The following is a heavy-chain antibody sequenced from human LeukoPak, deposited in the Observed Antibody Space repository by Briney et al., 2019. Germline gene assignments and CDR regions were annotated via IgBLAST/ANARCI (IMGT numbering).Heavy chain of an antibody. CDR2: ISWNSGNI. CDR3: AKDMAPSITMIVTAFDY. Sequence: PGGSLRLSCAASGFTLDDYAMHWVRQAPGKGLEWVSGISWNSGNIDYADSVKGRFTVSRDNAKNSLYLQMNSLRGDDTAFYYCAKDMAPSITMIVTAFDYWGQGTLVTVSS. CDR1: GFTLDDYA. J-gene: IGHJ4*02. D-gene: IGHD3-22*01. V-gene: IGHV3-9*01.